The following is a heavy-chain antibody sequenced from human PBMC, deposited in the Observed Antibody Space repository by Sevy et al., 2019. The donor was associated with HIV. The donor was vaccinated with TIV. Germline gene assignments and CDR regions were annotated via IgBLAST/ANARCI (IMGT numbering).Heavy chain of an antibody. J-gene: IGHJ5*02. CDR3: GKDAQYCGGGNCNTRNIHYPDH. Sequence: GGSLRLSCTASGFNFDNYGMHWVRQAPGKGLEWLAGVSGDSNAIAYADSVKGRFSISRDNAKNSLYLEINSLRGDDTALYYCGKDAQYCGGGNCNTRNIHYPDHWGQGTLVTVSS. D-gene: IGHD2-21*01. CDR2: VSGDSNAI. V-gene: IGHV3-9*01. CDR1: GFNFDNYG.